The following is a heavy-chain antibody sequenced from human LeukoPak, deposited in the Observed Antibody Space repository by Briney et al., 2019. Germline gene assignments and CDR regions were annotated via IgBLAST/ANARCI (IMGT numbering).Heavy chain of an antibody. V-gene: IGHV3-21*01. Sequence: GGSLRLSCAASGFTFSSYSMAWVRQAPGKGLEWVSSISSSSSYIYYADSVKGRFTISRDNAKNSLYLQMNSLRAEDTAVYYCASSPDIAVVPAAIYRDYWGQGTLVTVSS. CDR2: ISSSSSYI. J-gene: IGHJ4*02. CDR1: GFTFSSYS. CDR3: ASSPDIAVVPAAIYRDY. D-gene: IGHD2-2*02.